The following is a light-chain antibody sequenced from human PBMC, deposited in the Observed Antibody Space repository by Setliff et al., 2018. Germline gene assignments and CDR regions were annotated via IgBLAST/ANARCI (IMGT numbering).Light chain of an antibody. CDR3: QVWDSKSDHYV. J-gene: IGLJ1*01. Sequence: SYELTQPPSVSVAPGETARITCGGDSIERKSVHWFQQRPAQAPLLVVYDDTDRPSGIPERFSGSNSGNTATLTIIRVEAGDEADYFCQVWDSKSDHYVFGTGTKATV. V-gene: IGLV3-21*02. CDR2: DDT. CDR1: SIERKS.